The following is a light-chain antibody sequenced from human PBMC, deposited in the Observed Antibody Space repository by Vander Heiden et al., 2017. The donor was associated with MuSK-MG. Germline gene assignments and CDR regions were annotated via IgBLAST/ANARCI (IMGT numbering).Light chain of an antibody. CDR2: GAS. J-gene: IGKJ2*01. CDR1: QSVSSN. Sequence: EIVMTQSPATLSVSPGERATLSCRASQSVSSNLAWYQQKPGQAPRLLIYGASTRDTGIPARFSGSGYGKEFTLTISSRQSEDFAVYYCQQYNNWPPYTFGQGTKLDIK. V-gene: IGKV3-15*01. CDR3: QQYNNWPPYT.